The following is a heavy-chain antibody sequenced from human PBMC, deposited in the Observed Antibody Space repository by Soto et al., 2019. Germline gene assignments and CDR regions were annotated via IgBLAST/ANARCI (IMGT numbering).Heavy chain of an antibody. Sequence: GGSLRLSCAASGFTFSSHGMHWVRQAPGKGLEWVAVISFDGRKKYYADSVKGRFTISRDNAKNSLYLQMNSLRAEDTAVYYCAREVGADPYFDYWGQGTLVTVSS. J-gene: IGHJ4*02. CDR3: AREVGADPYFDY. V-gene: IGHV3-30*03. CDR2: ISFDGRKK. CDR1: GFTFSSHG. D-gene: IGHD1-26*01.